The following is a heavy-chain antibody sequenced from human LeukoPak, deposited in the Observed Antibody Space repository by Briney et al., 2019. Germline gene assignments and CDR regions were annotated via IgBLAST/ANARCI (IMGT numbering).Heavy chain of an antibody. V-gene: IGHV1-46*01. Sequence: ASVKVSCKASGYTFTSYGISWVRQAPGQGLEWVGIIDPSGGSTRYPQKFQGRVTMTGDTSTSTVYMELSSLRFEDTAVYYCARGSTYCSSISCPMINCDYWGRGTLVTVSS. CDR2: IDPSGGST. J-gene: IGHJ4*02. CDR3: ARGSTYCSSISCPMINCDY. D-gene: IGHD2-2*01. CDR1: GYTFTSYG.